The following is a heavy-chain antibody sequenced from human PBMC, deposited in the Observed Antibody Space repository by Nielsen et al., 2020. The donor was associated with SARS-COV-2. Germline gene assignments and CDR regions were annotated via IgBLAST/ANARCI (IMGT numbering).Heavy chain of an antibody. CDR3: ATGLGYCSSTSCYAGWFDP. J-gene: IGHJ5*02. Sequence: WVRQAPGQGLEWMGWINAGNGNTKYSQKFQGRVTITRDTSASTAYMELSSLRSEDTAVYYCATGLGYCSSTSCYAGWFDPWGQGTLVTVSS. V-gene: IGHV1-3*01. D-gene: IGHD2-2*01. CDR2: INAGNGNT.